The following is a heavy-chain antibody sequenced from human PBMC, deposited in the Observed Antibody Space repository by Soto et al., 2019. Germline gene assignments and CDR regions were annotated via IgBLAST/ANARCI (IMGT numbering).Heavy chain of an antibody. D-gene: IGHD6-19*01. Sequence: KSSETLSLTCTVSGGSISTYYWSWIRQPPGKGLEWIGYIYYSGSTSYNPSLKSRVTISVDTSKNQFSLKLRSVTAADTAVYYCASDRSSGWDQGYGMDVWGQGXTVTVSS. CDR3: ASDRSSGWDQGYGMDV. CDR2: IYYSGST. V-gene: IGHV4-59*01. J-gene: IGHJ6*02. CDR1: GGSISTYY.